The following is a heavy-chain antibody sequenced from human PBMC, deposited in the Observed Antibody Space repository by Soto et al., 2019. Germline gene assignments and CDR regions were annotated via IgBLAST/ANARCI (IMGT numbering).Heavy chain of an antibody. CDR1: GYTFTSYG. Sequence: QVQLVQSGTEVKKPGASVKVSCKASGYTFTSYGISWIRQAPGQGPEWMGWISGYNFNTFYTQKFQGRVTVTSDTSTNTAYMELRGLRSADTAVYYCATLYCSSSSCQLDYWGQGTLVNVSS. CDR2: ISGYNFNT. V-gene: IGHV1-18*01. J-gene: IGHJ4*02. CDR3: ATLYCSSSSCQLDY. D-gene: IGHD2-2*01.